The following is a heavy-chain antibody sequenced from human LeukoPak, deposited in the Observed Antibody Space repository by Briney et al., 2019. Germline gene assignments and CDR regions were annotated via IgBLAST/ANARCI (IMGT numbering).Heavy chain of an antibody. D-gene: IGHD3-10*01. CDR2: IRYDGSNE. CDR1: GFTFSTYG. Sequence: GGSLRLSCAASGFTFSTYGMHWVRQAPGKGLEWVAFIRYDGSNEYADSVKGRFTISRDNSKNTLYLQMNSLRAEDTAVYYCAKDYETYYYGSGSWGGAFDIWGQGTMVTVSS. J-gene: IGHJ3*02. V-gene: IGHV3-30*02. CDR3: AKDYETYYYGSGSWGGAFDI.